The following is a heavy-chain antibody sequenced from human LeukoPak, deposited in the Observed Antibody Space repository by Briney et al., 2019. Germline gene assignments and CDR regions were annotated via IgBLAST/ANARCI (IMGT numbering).Heavy chain of an antibody. V-gene: IGHV1-69*05. CDR3: ASGSLGDGYGVGDYYQYMDV. Sequence: SVKVSCKASGGTFNSYAISWVRQAPGQGLEWMGGIMPLFGTANYAQEFQGRVTFTTDESASTAYMEVSSLRSEDMAVYYCASGSLGDGYGVGDYYQYMDVWGKGTTVTVSS. CDR1: GGTFNSYA. CDR2: IMPLFGTA. D-gene: IGHD5-24*01. J-gene: IGHJ6*03.